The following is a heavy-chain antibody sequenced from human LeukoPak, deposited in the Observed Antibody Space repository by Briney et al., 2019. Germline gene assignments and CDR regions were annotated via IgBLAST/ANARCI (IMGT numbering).Heavy chain of an antibody. J-gene: IGHJ1*01. Sequence: ASVKVSCKASGYTFTSYAMHWVRQAPGQRLEWMGWINAGSGNTKYSQKFQGRVTITRDTSASTAYMELSSLRSEDTAVYYCARAGSSSWFPHGEYFQHWGQGTLVTVSS. V-gene: IGHV1-3*01. CDR3: ARAGSSSWFPHGEYFQH. CDR2: INAGSGNT. CDR1: GYTFTSYA. D-gene: IGHD6-13*01.